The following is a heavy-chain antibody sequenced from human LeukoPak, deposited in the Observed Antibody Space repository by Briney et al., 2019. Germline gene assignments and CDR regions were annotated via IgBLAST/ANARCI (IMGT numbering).Heavy chain of an antibody. CDR1: GFTFSTYS. Sequence: PGGSLRLSCAASGFTFSTYSMNWVRQAPGKGLEWVSSISSGSKYIYYADSVKGRFTSSRDNAKNSLYLQMNSLIAEDTAVYYCARVSDYYYYMDVWGKGTTVTVSS. CDR3: ARVSDYYYYMDV. J-gene: IGHJ6*03. V-gene: IGHV3-21*01. D-gene: IGHD2/OR15-2a*01. CDR2: ISSGSKYI.